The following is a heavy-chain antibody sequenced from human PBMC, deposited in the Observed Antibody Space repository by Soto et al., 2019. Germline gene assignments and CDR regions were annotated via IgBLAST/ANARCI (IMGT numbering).Heavy chain of an antibody. Sequence: SETLSLTCAVYGGSFSGYYWSWIRQPPGKGLEWIGEINHSGSTNYNPSLKSRVTISVDTSKNQFSLKLSSVTAADTAVYYCARASEDIAMVITWFDPWGQGTLVTVSS. J-gene: IGHJ5*02. CDR2: INHSGST. D-gene: IGHD5-18*01. CDR1: GGSFSGYY. CDR3: ARASEDIAMVITWFDP. V-gene: IGHV4-34*01.